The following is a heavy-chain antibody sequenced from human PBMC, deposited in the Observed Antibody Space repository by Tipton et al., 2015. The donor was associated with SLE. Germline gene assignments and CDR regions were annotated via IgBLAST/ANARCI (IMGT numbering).Heavy chain of an antibody. V-gene: IGHV4-34*01. CDR3: ASLGY. J-gene: IGHJ4*02. Sequence: TLSLTCAVYGGSFSGYYWSWIRQPPGKGLEWIGEINHSGSTNYNPSLKSRVTISADTSKNQFSLRLSSVTVADTAVYYCASLGYWGQGTLVTVSS. CDR2: INHSGST. D-gene: IGHD7-27*01. CDR1: GGSFSGYY.